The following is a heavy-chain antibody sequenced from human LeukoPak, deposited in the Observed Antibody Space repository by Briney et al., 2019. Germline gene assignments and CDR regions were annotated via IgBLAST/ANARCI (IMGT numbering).Heavy chain of an antibody. CDR1: GYTFTAHY. V-gene: IGHV1-2*02. CDR3: ARGRAIAARLLGDY. J-gene: IGHJ4*02. D-gene: IGHD6-6*01. Sequence: ASVKVSCKASGYTFTAHYMHWVRQAPGQGLEWMGWINPNSGGTNYAQKFQGRVPMARDTSISTDYMELSRLRTDDTAVYYCARGRAIAARLLGDYWGQGTLVTVSS. CDR2: INPNSGGT.